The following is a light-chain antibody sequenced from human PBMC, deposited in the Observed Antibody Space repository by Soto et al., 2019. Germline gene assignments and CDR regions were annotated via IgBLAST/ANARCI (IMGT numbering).Light chain of an antibody. V-gene: IGLV1-40*01. J-gene: IGLJ1*01. CDR3: QSYASSLSGYV. Sequence: QSVLTQPPSVSGAPGQRVTISCTGSSSNIGAGYDVHWYQQLPGTAPKLLIYGNSNRPSGVPDRFSGSKSGTSASLAITGLQADDEADYYCQSYASSLSGYVFGTGTKLTVL. CDR2: GNS. CDR1: SSNIGAGYD.